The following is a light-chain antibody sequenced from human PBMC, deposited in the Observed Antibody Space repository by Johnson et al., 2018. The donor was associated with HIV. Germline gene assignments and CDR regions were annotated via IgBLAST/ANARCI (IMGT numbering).Light chain of an antibody. CDR2: KNN. V-gene: IGLV1-51*02. CDR3: GTWDSSRGAGG. J-gene: IGLJ1*01. CDR1: SSTIGNNY. Sequence: QSVLTQPPSVSAAPGQTVTISCSGSSSTIGNNYVSWYQVLPGTAPKLLIYKNNERPSGIPDRFSGSKSGTSATLGITGLPTWDEADHYCGTWDSSRGAGGFGTGTKVTVL.